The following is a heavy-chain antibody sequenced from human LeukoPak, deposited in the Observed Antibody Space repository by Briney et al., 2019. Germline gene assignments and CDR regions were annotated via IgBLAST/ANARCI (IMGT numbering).Heavy chain of an antibody. J-gene: IGHJ6*03. V-gene: IGHV6-1*01. D-gene: IGHD6-6*01. CDR2: TYYRSKWYN. Sequence: TSQTLSLTCAISGDSVSSNSAAWNWIRQSPSRGLEWLGRTYYRSKWYNDYAVSVKSRITINPDTSKNQFSLQLNSVTPEDTAVYYCARESIAARRFSSYYMDVRGRGTTVTVSS. CDR3: ARESIAARRFSSYYMDV. CDR1: GDSVSSNSAA.